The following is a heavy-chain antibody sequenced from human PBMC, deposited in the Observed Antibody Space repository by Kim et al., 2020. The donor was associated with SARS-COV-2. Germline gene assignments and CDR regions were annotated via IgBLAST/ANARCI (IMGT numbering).Heavy chain of an antibody. Sequence: GGSLRLSCAASGFTFSSYGMHWVRQAPGKGLEWVAVISYDGSNKYYADSVKGRFTISRDNSKNTLYLQMNSLRAEDTAVYYCAREEGYYGSGRYPYYYGMDAWGQGPTVTVSS. CDR2: ISYDGSNK. J-gene: IGHJ6*02. D-gene: IGHD3-10*01. CDR3: AREEGYYGSGRYPYYYGMDA. CDR1: GFTFSSYG. V-gene: IGHV3-33*05.